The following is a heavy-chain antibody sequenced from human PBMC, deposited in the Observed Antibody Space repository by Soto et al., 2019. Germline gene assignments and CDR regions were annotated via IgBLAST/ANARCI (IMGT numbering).Heavy chain of an antibody. D-gene: IGHD5-12*01. CDR1: GGSFSGYY. V-gene: IGHV4-34*01. CDR2: INHSGST. J-gene: IGHJ5*02. Sequence: SETLSLTCAVYGGSFSGYYWSWIRQPPGKGLEWIGEINHSGSTNYNPSLKSRVTISVDTSKNQFSLKLSSVTAADTAVYYCARVKRDGYNLGWFDPWGQGTLVTVSS. CDR3: ARVKRDGYNLGWFDP.